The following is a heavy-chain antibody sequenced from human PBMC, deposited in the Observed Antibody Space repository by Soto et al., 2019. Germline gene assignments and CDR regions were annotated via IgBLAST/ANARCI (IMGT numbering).Heavy chain of an antibody. CDR3: ARMKDYYDSSGYYSINWFDP. CDR2: ISAYNGNT. CDR1: GYTFTSYG. D-gene: IGHD3-22*01. V-gene: IGHV1-18*01. Sequence: ASVKVSCRASGYTFTSYGISSVRQAPGQGLEWMGWISAYNGNTNYAQKLQGRVTMTTDTSTSTAYMELRSLRSDDTAVYYCARMKDYYDSSGYYSINWFDPWGQGTLVTVSS. J-gene: IGHJ5*02.